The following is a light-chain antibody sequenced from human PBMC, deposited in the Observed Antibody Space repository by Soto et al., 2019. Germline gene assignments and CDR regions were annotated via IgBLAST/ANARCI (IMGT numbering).Light chain of an antibody. V-gene: IGLV2-14*03. CDR3: SSYTSSTAYI. J-gene: IGLJ1*01. Sequence: QSALTQPASVSGSPGQSITISCTGTSSDVGGYSYVSWYQQHPGDAPKLMIFHVTNRPSGVSDRFSGSKSGNTASLTISGLQAEDDADYYCSSYTSSTAYIFGTGTKLTVL. CDR2: HVT. CDR1: SSDVGGYSY.